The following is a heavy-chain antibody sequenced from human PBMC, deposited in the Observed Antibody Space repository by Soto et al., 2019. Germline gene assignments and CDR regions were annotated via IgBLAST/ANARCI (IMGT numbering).Heavy chain of an antibody. CDR1: GYTFTGYY. D-gene: IGHD6-13*01. CDR2: INPNSGGT. V-gene: IGHV1-2*04. Sequence: ASVKVSCKASGYTFTGYYMHWVRQAPGQGLEWMGWINPNSGGTNYAQKFQGWVTMTRDTSISTAYMELSRLRSDDPAVYYSARDMQQLPNRGAFDIWGQGTMVTVSS. CDR3: ARDMQQLPNRGAFDI. J-gene: IGHJ3*02.